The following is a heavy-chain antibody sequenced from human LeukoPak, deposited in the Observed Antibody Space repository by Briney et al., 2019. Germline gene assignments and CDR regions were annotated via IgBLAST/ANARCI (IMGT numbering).Heavy chain of an antibody. CDR3: ASNFYYYYMDV. J-gene: IGHJ6*03. CDR1: ELIFSTYG. Sequence: GGSLRLSCAASELIFSTYGMNWVRQAPGKGLEWLSYISSSSTTIYYADSVKGRFTISRDNAKNSLYLQMNSLRAEDTAVYYCASNFYYYYMDVWGKGTTVTVS. CDR2: ISSSSTTI. V-gene: IGHV3-48*01.